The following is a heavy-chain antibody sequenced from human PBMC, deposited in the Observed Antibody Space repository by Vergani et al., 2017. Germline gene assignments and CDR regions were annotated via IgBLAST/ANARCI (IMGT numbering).Heavy chain of an antibody. Sequence: EVQLLESGGGLVQPGGSLRLSCAASEFTFSNYAMNWVRQAPGKGLEWVSGISGSGVSAYYTDSVKGRFTISRDNSKNMLFLQMNNLRTEDTAIYYCAKQNVVSGNDLFIYWGQGTMFTVSS. V-gene: IGHV3-23*01. CDR2: ISGSGVSA. CDR1: EFTFSNYA. CDR3: AKQNVVSGNDLFIY. D-gene: IGHD2-8*01. J-gene: IGHJ4*02.